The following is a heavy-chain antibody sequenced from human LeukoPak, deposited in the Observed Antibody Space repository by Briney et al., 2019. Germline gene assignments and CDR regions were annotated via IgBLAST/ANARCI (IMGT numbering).Heavy chain of an antibody. J-gene: IGHJ4*02. CDR1: GGSFSGYY. CDR3: VRAGVVAAAFDY. D-gene: IGHD6-13*01. CDR2: INHSGST. Sequence: SETLSLTCAVYGGSFSGYYWSWIRQPPGKGLEWIGEINHSGSTNYNPSLKSRVTISVDTSKNQFSLKLSSVTAADTAVYYCVRAGVVAAAFDYWGQGTLVTVSS. V-gene: IGHV4-34*01.